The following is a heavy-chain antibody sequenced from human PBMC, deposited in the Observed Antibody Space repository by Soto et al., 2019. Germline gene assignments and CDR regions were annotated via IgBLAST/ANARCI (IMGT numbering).Heavy chain of an antibody. CDR3: AKVFSCDFWSGSPLEYYFDY. D-gene: IGHD3-3*01. CDR2: ISGSGGST. CDR1: GFTFSSYA. V-gene: IGHV3-23*01. Sequence: GGSLRLSCAASGFTFSSYAMSWVRQAPGKGLEWVSAISGSGGSTYYADSVKGRFTISRDNSKNTLYLQMNSLRAEDTAVYYCAKVFSCDFWSGSPLEYYFDYWGQGTLVTVSS. J-gene: IGHJ4*02.